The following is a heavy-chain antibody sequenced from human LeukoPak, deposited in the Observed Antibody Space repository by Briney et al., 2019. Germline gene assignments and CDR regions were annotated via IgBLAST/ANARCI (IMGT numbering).Heavy chain of an antibody. CDR1: GFTFDDYA. J-gene: IGHJ4*02. Sequence: PGGSLRLSCAASGFTFDDYAMHWVRQAPGKGLEWVSGISWNSGSIGYADSVKGRFTISRDNAKNSLYLQMNSLRAEDTALYYCATIGGVAAAGDFDYWGQGTLVTVSS. D-gene: IGHD6-13*01. V-gene: IGHV3-9*01. CDR3: ATIGGVAAAGDFDY. CDR2: ISWNSGSI.